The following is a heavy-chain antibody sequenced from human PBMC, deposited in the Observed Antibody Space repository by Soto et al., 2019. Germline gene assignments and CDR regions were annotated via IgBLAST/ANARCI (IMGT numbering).Heavy chain of an antibody. CDR1: GYTFTSYA. Sequence: ASVKVSCKASGYTFTSYAMHWVRQAPGQRLEWMGWINAGNGNTKYSQKFQGRVTITRDTYANTAYMELSSLRYEDTAEYYCARCEYSYSGAFDIWGQGTMVTVSS. D-gene: IGHD6-6*01. J-gene: IGHJ3*02. V-gene: IGHV1-3*01. CDR2: INAGNGNT. CDR3: ARCEYSYSGAFDI.